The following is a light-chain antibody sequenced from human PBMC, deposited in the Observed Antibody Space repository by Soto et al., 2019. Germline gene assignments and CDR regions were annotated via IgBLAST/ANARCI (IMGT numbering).Light chain of an antibody. J-gene: IGKJ5*01. Sequence: IQMTHSPCSVSASVVDRVTITFRASQDVSTWLAWYQHKPGKAPNLLIHEASILHSGVPSRFSGSGSGTEFTLTISSLQPEDFAVYYCHQRSNWPLTFGQGTRLE. V-gene: IGKV1-12*01. CDR1: QDVSTW. CDR3: HQRSNWPLT. CDR2: EAS.